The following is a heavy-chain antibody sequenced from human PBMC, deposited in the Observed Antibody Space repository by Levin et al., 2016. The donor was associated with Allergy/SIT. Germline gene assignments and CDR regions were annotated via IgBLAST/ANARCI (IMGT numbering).Heavy chain of an antibody. CDR2: INSDGSST. CDR3: ARVMIRGAIDY. D-gene: IGHD3-10*01. J-gene: IGHJ4*02. CDR1: GFTFSSYW. V-gene: IGHV3-74*01. Sequence: GGSLRLSCAASGFTFSSYWMHWVRQAPGKGLVWVSRINSDGSSTSYADSVKGRFTISRDNAKNTLYLQMNSLRAEDTAVYYCARVMIRGAIDYWGQGTLVTVSS.